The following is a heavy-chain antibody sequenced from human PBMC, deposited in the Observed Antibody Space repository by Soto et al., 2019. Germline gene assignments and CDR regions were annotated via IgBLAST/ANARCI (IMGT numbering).Heavy chain of an antibody. J-gene: IGHJ4*02. CDR3: AREGSHY. V-gene: IGHV3-66*01. Sequence: PGGSLRLSCAASGVPVCSNDVSWVRQTPGKGLEWVSVIYSGGSTYYADSVKGRFTISRDNSKNTLYLQMNSLIAEDTAVYYCAREGSHYWGQGTLVTVSS. CDR1: GVPVCSND. CDR2: IYSGGST.